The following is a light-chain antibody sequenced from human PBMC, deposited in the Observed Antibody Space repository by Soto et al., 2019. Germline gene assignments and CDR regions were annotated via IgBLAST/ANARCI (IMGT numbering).Light chain of an antibody. CDR3: QQYHNWPLA. J-gene: IGKJ1*01. CDR1: QSVSSN. CDR2: DSS. Sequence: DIVMTQSPATLSVSPGEGATLSCRASQSVSSNFAWYQQKPGQAPRLLIYDSSTRATGIPARFSGRGSGTEFTLTISSLQSEDFAVYYCQQYHNWPLAFGQGTKVEIK. V-gene: IGKV3-15*01.